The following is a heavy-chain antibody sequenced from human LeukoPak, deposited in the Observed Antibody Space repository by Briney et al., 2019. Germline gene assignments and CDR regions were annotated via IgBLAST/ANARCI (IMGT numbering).Heavy chain of an antibody. J-gene: IGHJ4*02. D-gene: IGHD3/OR15-3a*01. Sequence: PGGSLRLSCAASGFTFSSYGMHWVRQAPGKGLEWVAFIRYDGSNKYYADSVKGRFTISRDNAMNSLYLQMNSLRAEDTAIYYCATSRTLDYWGQGTLLTVSS. CDR3: ATSRTLDY. CDR2: IRYDGSNK. V-gene: IGHV3-30*02. CDR1: GFTFSSYG.